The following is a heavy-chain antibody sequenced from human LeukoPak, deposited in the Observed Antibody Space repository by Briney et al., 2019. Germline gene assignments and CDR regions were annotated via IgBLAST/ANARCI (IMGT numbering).Heavy chain of an antibody. Sequence: ASVEVSCKASGYTFTAYYIHWVRQAPGQGLEWMGWINPNSGDTTYAQNFQGRVTMTRDTSINTAYMELSTLRSDDTAVCYCTSDYTRFPAREFWGQGTLVIVSS. CDR1: GYTFTAYY. CDR2: INPNSGDT. D-gene: IGHD6-6*01. J-gene: IGHJ4*02. V-gene: IGHV1-2*02. CDR3: TSDYTRFPAREF.